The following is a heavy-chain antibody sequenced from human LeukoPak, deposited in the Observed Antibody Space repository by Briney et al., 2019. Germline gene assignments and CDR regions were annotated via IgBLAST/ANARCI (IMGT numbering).Heavy chain of an antibody. Sequence: GGSLRLSCAASGFTFSSYAMHWVRQAPGKGLDWVSTISGSGGTTYYADSLKGRFTISRDNSKNTLYLQMNSLRADDTAVYFCAKDHEGVDSYYDTDGYYYYFDYWGQGTLVTVSS. CDR3: AKDHEGVDSYYDTDGYYYYFDY. D-gene: IGHD3-22*01. J-gene: IGHJ4*02. CDR1: GFTFSSYA. CDR2: ISGSGGTT. V-gene: IGHV3-23*01.